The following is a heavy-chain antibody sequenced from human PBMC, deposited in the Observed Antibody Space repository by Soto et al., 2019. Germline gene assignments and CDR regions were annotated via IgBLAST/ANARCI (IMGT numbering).Heavy chain of an antibody. Sequence: SETLSLTCTVSNFSVLTSIYYWSWIRQPPGKGLEWVGTVYYTGTTYYNPSLQSRVTISIDTSKNQFSLNLNSVTAADTAVYYCARNWNLALVPAAYFDSWGQGTLVTVSS. D-gene: IGHD2-2*01. CDR2: VYYTGTT. CDR1: NFSVLTSIYY. CDR3: ARNWNLALVPAAYFDS. V-gene: IGHV4-39*01. J-gene: IGHJ4*02.